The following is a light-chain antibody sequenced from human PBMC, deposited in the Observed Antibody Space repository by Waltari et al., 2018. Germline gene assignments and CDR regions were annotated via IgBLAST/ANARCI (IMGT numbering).Light chain of an antibody. CDR2: DVN. CDR3: YSYAGSSSFV. Sequence: QSALTQPRSVSGSPGQSVTISCTGTISDVGGHNYVSWYQQHPGKAPKLMIYDVNKRPSGVPDRFSGSKSGNTAYLTISGLQGEDEADYYCYSYAGSSSFVFGTGTEIIVL. J-gene: IGLJ1*01. V-gene: IGLV2-11*01. CDR1: ISDVGGHNY.